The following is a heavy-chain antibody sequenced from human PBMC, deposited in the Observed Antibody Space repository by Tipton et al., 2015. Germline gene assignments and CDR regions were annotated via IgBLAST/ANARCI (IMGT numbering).Heavy chain of an antibody. D-gene: IGHD6-6*01. J-gene: IGHJ4*02. Sequence: LRLSCTVSGGSVSSANYYWSWIRQPPGKGLEWIGYISYTDGAHYNPALKSRVTISVDTSKNQFSLTLNSVAAADTAVYYCAREAYSSSGLIFDYWGQGTLVTVSS. V-gene: IGHV4-61*01. CDR2: ISYTDGA. CDR1: GGSVSSANYY. CDR3: AREAYSSSGLIFDY.